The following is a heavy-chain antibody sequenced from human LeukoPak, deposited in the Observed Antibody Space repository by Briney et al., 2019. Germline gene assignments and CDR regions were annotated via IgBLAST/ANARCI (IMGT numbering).Heavy chain of an antibody. CDR1: GGTFSSYA. CDR2: IIPIFGTA. D-gene: IGHD3-9*01. CDR3: ARTAKFDGYFDY. Sequence: ASVKVSCKASGGTFSSYAISWVRRAPGQGLEWMGGIIPIFGTANYAQKFQGRVTITTDESTSTAYMELSSLRSEDTAVYYCARTAKFDGYFDYWGQGTLVTVSS. J-gene: IGHJ4*02. V-gene: IGHV1-69*05.